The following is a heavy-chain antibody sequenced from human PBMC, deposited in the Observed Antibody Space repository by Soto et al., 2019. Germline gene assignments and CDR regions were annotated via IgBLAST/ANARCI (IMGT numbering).Heavy chain of an antibody. D-gene: IGHD3-3*01. Sequence: QVQLQQWGAGLLKPSETLSLTCAVYGGSFSGYYWSWIRQPPGKGLEWIGEINHSGSTNFNPSLKSRFTISVETSKNQFSLKLSSVTAADTAVYYCARGPRFLEWLFRPYYYYGMDVWGQGTTVTVSS. V-gene: IGHV4-34*01. J-gene: IGHJ6*02. CDR3: ARGPRFLEWLFRPYYYYGMDV. CDR2: INHSGST. CDR1: GGSFSGYY.